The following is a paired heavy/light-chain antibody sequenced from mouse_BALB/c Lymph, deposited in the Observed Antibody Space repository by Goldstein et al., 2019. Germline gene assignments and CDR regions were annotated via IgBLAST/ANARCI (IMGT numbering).Heavy chain of an antibody. V-gene: IGHV5-6-5*01. CDR3: ARGRDYGSSVTGFAY. J-gene: IGHJ3*01. D-gene: IGHD1-1*01. CDR1: GFTFSSYA. CDR2: ISSGGST. Sequence: EVKLVESGGGLVKPGGSLKLSCAASGFTFSSYAMSWVRQTPEKRLEWVASISSGGSTYYPDSVKGRFTISRDNARNILYLQMSSLRSEDTAMYYCARGRDYGSSVTGFAYWGQGTLVTVSA.
Light chain of an antibody. V-gene: IGKV6-32*01. Sequence: SIVMTQTPKFLLVSAGDRVTITCKASQSVSNDVAWYQQKPGQSPKLLIYYASNRYTGVPDRFTGSGYGTDFTFTISTVQAEDLAVYFCQQDYSSPYTFGGGTKLEIK. J-gene: IGKJ2*01. CDR1: QSVSND. CDR2: YAS. CDR3: QQDYSSPYT.